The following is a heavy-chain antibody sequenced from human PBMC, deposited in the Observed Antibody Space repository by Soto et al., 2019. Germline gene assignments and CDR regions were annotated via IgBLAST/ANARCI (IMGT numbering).Heavy chain of an antibody. Sequence: RASVKVSCKASGYTFTSYDINWVRQATEQGLEWMGWMNPNSGNTGYAQKFQGRVTMTRNTSISTAYMELSSLRSEDTAVYYCARGLECSSTSCYRAENWFDPWGQGTLVTVSS. D-gene: IGHD2-2*02. J-gene: IGHJ5*02. CDR2: MNPNSGNT. V-gene: IGHV1-8*01. CDR1: GYTFTSYD. CDR3: ARGLECSSTSCYRAENWFDP.